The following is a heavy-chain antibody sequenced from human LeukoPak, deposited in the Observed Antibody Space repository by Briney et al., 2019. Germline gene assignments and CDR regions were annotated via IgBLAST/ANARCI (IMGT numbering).Heavy chain of an antibody. J-gene: IGHJ4*02. CDR1: GFAFRTYA. CDR3: AKDSGRYGIDY. Sequence: QTGGSLRLSCAASGFAFRTYAMHWVRQAPGKGLEWVTHIRFDVTDKYYADSVKGRFTISRDNSKNTLYLQMNSLRAEDTAVYYYAKDSGRYGIDYWGQGTLVTVSS. D-gene: IGHD1-26*01. CDR2: IRFDVTDK. V-gene: IGHV3-30*02.